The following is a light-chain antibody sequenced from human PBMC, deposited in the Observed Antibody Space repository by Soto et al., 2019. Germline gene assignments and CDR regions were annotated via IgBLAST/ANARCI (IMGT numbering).Light chain of an antibody. CDR3: SSYAGSSTFNVV. CDR2: DVT. CDR1: SSDVGGYNY. Sequence: QSALTQPASVSGSPGQSITISCTGTSSDVGGYNYVSWYQQHPGKAPKLIIYDVTKRPSGVPDRFSASKSANTASLSISGLQAEDEAVYYCSSYAGSSTFNVVFGGGTKLTVL. J-gene: IGLJ2*01. V-gene: IGLV2-11*01.